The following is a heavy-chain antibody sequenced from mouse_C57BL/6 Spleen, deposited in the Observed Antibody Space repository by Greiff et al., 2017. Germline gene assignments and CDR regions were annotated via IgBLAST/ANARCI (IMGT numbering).Heavy chain of an antibody. D-gene: IGHD2-4*01. CDR1: GFNIKDYY. CDR2: IDPADGET. J-gene: IGHJ3*01. Sequence: VQLQQSGAELVKPGASVKLSCTASGFNIKDYYMHWVKQRTEQGLEWIGRIDPADGETKYAPKLPGKATITADTSANTDYLQLSSLTSEDTAFDYCAREGLRPWLAYWGQGIRVSVSA. CDR3: AREGLRPWLAY. V-gene: IGHV14-2*01.